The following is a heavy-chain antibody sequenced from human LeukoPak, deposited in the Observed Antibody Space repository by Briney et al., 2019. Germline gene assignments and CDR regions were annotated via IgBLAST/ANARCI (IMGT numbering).Heavy chain of an antibody. CDR2: ISAYNGNT. V-gene: IGHV1-18*01. Sequence: ASVKVSCKASGYTFTSYGISWVRQAPGQGLEWMGWISAYNGNTNYAQKLQGRVTMTTDTSTSTAYMELRSLRSDDTAVYYCARDRLYYYDSSGYVFDYWGQGTLVTVSS. CDR3: ARDRLYYYDSSGYVFDY. J-gene: IGHJ4*02. D-gene: IGHD3-22*01. CDR1: GYTFTSYG.